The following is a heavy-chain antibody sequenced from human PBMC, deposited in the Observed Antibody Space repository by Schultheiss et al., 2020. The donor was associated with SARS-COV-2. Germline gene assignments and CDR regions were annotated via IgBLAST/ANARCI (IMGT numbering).Heavy chain of an antibody. CDR3: AREGGSITIFGVVIMDYGMDV. D-gene: IGHD3-3*01. CDR2: ISWNSGSI. Sequence: GGSLRLSCTASGFTFGDYAMSWVRQAPGKGLEWVSGISWNSGSIGYADSVKGRFTISRDNSKNTLYLQMNSLRAEDTAVYYCAREGGSITIFGVVIMDYGMDVWGQGTTVIVSS. CDR1: GFTFGDYA. V-gene: IGHV3-20*04. J-gene: IGHJ6*02.